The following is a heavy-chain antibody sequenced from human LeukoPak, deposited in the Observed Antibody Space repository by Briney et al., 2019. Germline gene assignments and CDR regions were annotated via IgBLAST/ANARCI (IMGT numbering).Heavy chain of an antibody. J-gene: IGHJ3*02. Sequence: PSETLSLTCTVSGGSISSGGYYWSWIRQHPGKGLEWIGYIYYSGSTYYNPSLKSRVTISVDTSKNQFSLKLSSVTAADTAVYYCARDADGGVVRGVHDAFDIWGQGTMVTVSS. CDR3: ARDADGGVVRGVHDAFDI. CDR2: IYYSGST. D-gene: IGHD3-10*01. CDR1: GGSISSGGYY. V-gene: IGHV4-31*03.